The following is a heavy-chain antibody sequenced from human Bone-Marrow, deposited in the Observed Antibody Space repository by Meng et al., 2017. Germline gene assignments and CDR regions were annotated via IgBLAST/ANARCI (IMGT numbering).Heavy chain of an antibody. CDR1: DYTLTSDG. CDR3: ATRGNPYLDR. Sequence: QGMVGPLGTGVKKPGASVKVSCKVPDYTLTSDGFSWVRQAPGQGLQWMGWINIYNGITNYGRNFQGRVTLTTDTSTSTGYMELSSLTSDDTAVYYCATRGNPYLDRWGQGTLVTVSS. CDR2: INIYNGIT. V-gene: IGHV1-18*04. J-gene: IGHJ4*02.